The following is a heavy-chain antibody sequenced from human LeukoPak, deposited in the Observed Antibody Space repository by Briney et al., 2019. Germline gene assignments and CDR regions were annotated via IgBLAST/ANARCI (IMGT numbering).Heavy chain of an antibody. CDR3: ARDISDYGGNYRKRYFDY. CDR2: IIPIFGTA. Sequence: ASVKVSCKASGGTFSSYAISWVRQAPGQGLEWMGGIIPIFGTANYAQKFQGRVTITADKSTSTAYMELSSLRSEDTAVYYCARDISDYGGNYRKRYFDYWGQGTLVTVSS. CDR1: GGTFSSYA. V-gene: IGHV1-69*06. J-gene: IGHJ4*02. D-gene: IGHD4-23*01.